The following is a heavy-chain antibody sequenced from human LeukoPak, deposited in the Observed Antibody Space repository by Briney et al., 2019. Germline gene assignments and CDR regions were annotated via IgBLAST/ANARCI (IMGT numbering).Heavy chain of an antibody. CDR3: ARRAFGVLDY. J-gene: IGHJ4*02. Sequence: SETLSLTCTVSGGSISSGDCYWSWIRQPPGKGLEWIGYICYSGSTYYNPSLKSRVTISVDTSKNQFSLKLSSVTAADTAVYYCARRAFGVLDYWGQGTLVTVSS. CDR2: ICYSGST. D-gene: IGHD3-16*01. CDR1: GGSISSGDCY. V-gene: IGHV4-30-4*08.